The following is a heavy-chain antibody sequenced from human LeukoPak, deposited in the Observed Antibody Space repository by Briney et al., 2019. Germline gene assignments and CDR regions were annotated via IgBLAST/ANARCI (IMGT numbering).Heavy chain of an antibody. CDR3: ARDGGITLVRGVIMGDYYYYYMDV. Sequence: PGGSLRLSCAASGFTFSSYSMNWVRKAPGKGLEWVSSISSSSSYIYYADSVKGRFTISRDNAKNSLYLQMNSLRAEDTAVYYCARDGGITLVRGVIMGDYYYYYMDVWGRGTTVTVSS. CDR2: ISSSSSYI. J-gene: IGHJ6*03. D-gene: IGHD3-10*01. V-gene: IGHV3-21*01. CDR1: GFTFSSYS.